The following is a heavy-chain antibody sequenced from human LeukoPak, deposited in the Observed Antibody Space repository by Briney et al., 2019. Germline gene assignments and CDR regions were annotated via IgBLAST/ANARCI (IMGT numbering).Heavy chain of an antibody. J-gene: IGHJ3*02. CDR1: GGSVTSSSFY. Sequence: PSETLSLTCTLSGGSVTSSSFYWAWIRQPPGKGLECIGTINYSGITYYNSPLKSRVTISVDTSKNQFPLKLNSVTAADTAVYFCAKSGPAAGRPDAFDIWGQGTMVTVSS. V-gene: IGHV4-39*06. CDR2: INYSGIT. CDR3: AKSGPAAGRPDAFDI. D-gene: IGHD2-2*01.